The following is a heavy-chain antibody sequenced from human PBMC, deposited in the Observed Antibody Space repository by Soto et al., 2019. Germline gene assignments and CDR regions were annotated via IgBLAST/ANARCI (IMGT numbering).Heavy chain of an antibody. J-gene: IGHJ5*02. V-gene: IGHV1-3*01. CDR3: ARYTVERLFGP. Sequence: QVQLVQSGAEVKKPGASVKVSCKASGFTFSTYGIHWVRQAPGQSLEWMGWINAGNGDTKYPQQVQGRVTISSDSSANAAYMGLSGLSSDDTDMYSCARYTVERLFGPWGQGTQVTVS. CDR2: INAGNGDT. D-gene: IGHD4-17*01. CDR1: GFTFSTYG.